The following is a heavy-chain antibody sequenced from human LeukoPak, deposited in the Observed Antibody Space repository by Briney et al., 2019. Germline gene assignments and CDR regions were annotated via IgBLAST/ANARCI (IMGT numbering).Heavy chain of an antibody. J-gene: IGHJ6*02. CDR3: ARGQGSSGWYGLDYYGMDV. Sequence: GASVKVSCKAFGYIFTSYGISWVRQAPGQGLEWMGWISAYNGDTQYTQKLQGRVTMTTETSTSTVYMELRSLRSEDTAVYYCARGQGSSGWYGLDYYGMDVWGQGTTVTVSS. V-gene: IGHV1-18*01. D-gene: IGHD6-19*01. CDR2: ISAYNGDT. CDR1: GYIFTSYG.